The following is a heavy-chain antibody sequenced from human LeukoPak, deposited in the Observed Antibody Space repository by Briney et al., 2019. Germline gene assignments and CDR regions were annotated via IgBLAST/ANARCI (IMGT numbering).Heavy chain of an antibody. V-gene: IGHV1-8*01. J-gene: IGHJ4*02. Sequence: ASVKVSCKASGYTLTSYDINWVRQATGQGFEWMGWMNPNSGRTGYAQKFRDRISITRNTSISTAYMELSSLTSEDTGVYYCTRETSSRYFDFWGQGTLVTVSS. CDR1: GYTLTSYD. CDR3: TRETSSRYFDF. CDR2: MNPNSGRT.